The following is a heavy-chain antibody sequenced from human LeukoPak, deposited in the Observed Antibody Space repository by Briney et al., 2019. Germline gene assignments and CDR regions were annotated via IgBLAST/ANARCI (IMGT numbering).Heavy chain of an antibody. V-gene: IGHV1-3*01. CDR2: INAGNGNT. CDR1: RYTFTSYA. Sequence: ASVKVSCKASRYTFTSYAMHWVRQAPGQRLEWMGWINAGNGNTKYSQKFQGRVTITRDTSASTAYMELSSLRSEDTAVYYCARGRCSSTSCAPWWFDPWGQGTLVTVSS. J-gene: IGHJ5*02. CDR3: ARGRCSSTSCAPWWFDP. D-gene: IGHD2-2*01.